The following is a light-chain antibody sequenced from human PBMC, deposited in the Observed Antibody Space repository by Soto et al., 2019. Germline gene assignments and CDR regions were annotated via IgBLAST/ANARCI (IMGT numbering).Light chain of an antibody. CDR3: QQYGSLPRT. V-gene: IGKV3-20*01. CDR1: QSVSNNY. Sequence: EIVLTQSPGTLSLSPGERATLFCRASQSVSNNYLAWYQQRPGQAPRLLIYGASGRATGIPDRFDGSGSGTDFTLTIGRLEPEDFAVYYCQQYGSLPRTFGQGTKVEIK. CDR2: GAS. J-gene: IGKJ1*01.